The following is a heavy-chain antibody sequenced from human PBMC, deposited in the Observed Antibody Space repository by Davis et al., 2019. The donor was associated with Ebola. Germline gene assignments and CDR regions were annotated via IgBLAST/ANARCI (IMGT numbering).Heavy chain of an antibody. V-gene: IGHV3-21*01. CDR1: GFTFSSYS. CDR3: ARDQQWYDILTGFDP. J-gene: IGHJ5*02. Sequence: GGSLRLSCAASGFTFSSYSMNWVRQAPGKGLEWVSSISSSSYIYYADSVKGRFTISRDNAKNSLYLQMNSLRAEDTAVYYCARDQQWYDILTGFDPWGQGTLVTVSS. CDR2: ISSSSYI. D-gene: IGHD3-9*01.